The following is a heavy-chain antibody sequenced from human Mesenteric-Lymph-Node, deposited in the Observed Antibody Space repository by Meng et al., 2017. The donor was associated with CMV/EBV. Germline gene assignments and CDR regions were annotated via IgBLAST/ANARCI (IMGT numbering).Heavy chain of an antibody. Sequence: GGSLRLSCAASGFTFDDYTMHWVRQAPGKGLEWVSLISWDGGSTYYADSVKGRFTISRDNSKHSLYLQMNSLRAEDTAVYYCAGGYSRGMDVWGQGTTVTVSS. CDR1: GFTFDDYT. D-gene: IGHD2-2*03. CDR3: AGGYSRGMDV. V-gene: IGHV3-43*01. CDR2: ISWDGGST. J-gene: IGHJ6*02.